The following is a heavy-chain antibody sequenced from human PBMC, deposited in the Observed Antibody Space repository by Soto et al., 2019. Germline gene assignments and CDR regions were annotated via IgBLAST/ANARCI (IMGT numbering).Heavy chain of an antibody. D-gene: IGHD4-17*01. CDR1: GGTFSSYS. CDR3: ARETTVTTGWFDP. Sequence: QVQLVQSGTEVKKPGSSMKVSCKASGGTFSSYSISWVRQAPGQGLEWMGGIIPIFGTSNYAQKFQGRVTITADESTSTAYLELSSLRSEDTGVYYCARETTVTTGWFDPWGQGTLVTVSS. V-gene: IGHV1-69*12. CDR2: IIPIFGTS. J-gene: IGHJ5*02.